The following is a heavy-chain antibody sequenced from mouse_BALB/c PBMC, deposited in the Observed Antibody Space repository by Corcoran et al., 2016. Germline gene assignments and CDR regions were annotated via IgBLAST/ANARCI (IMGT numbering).Heavy chain of an antibody. V-gene: IGHV14-3*02. CDR3: ARWDWYFDV. CDR2: IDPANGNT. J-gene: IGHJ1*01. CDR1: GFNIKDTY. Sequence: EVQLQQSGAELVKPGASVELSCTASGFNIKDTYMHWVKQRPEQGLEWIGRIDPANGNTKYDPKFQGKATITADTSSNTAYLQLSSLTSEDTAVYYCARWDWYFDVCGAGTTVTVSS.